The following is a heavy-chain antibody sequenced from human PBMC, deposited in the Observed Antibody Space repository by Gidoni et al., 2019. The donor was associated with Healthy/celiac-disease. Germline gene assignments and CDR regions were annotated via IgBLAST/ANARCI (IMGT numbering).Heavy chain of an antibody. CDR3: ARVSPGYSSGWAFDY. Sequence: EVQLVESGGGLVQPGGSLRLSCAASGFPFSSYDMHWVRQATGKGLEWVSAIGTAGDTYYPGSVKGRFTISRENAKNSLYLQMNSLRAGDTAVYYCARVSPGYSSGWAFDYWGQGTLVTVSS. D-gene: IGHD6-19*01. CDR1: GFPFSSYD. V-gene: IGHV3-13*04. CDR2: IGTAGDT. J-gene: IGHJ4*02.